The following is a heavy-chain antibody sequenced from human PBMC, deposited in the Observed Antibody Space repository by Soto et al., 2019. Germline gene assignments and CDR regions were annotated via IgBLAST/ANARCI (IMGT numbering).Heavy chain of an antibody. CDR1: GFTVSSNY. D-gene: IGHD3-16*01. J-gene: IGHJ3*02. CDR2: IYSGGST. Sequence: QSGGSLRLSCAASGFTVSSNYMSWVRQAPGKGLEWVSVIYSGGSTYYADSVKGRFTISRDNSKNTLYLQMNSLRAEDTAVYYCARATLGAFDIWGQGTMVTVSS. CDR3: ARATLGAFDI. V-gene: IGHV3-53*01.